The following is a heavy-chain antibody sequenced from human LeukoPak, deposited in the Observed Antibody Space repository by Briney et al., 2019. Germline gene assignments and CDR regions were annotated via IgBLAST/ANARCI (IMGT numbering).Heavy chain of an antibody. J-gene: IGHJ4*02. CDR1: RFTFSSYA. V-gene: IGHV3-30-3*01. CDR3: ASLTGTTES. CDR2: ISYDGSNK. Sequence: PGGSLRLSCAASRFTFSSYAMHWVRQAPGKGLEWVAVISYDGSNKYYADSVKGRFTISRDNSKNTLYLQMNSLRAEDTAVYYCASLTGTTESWGQGTLVTVSS. D-gene: IGHD1-7*01.